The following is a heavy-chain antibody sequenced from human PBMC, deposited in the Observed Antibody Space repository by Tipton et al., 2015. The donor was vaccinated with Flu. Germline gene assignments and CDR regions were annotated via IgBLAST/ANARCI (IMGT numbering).Heavy chain of an antibody. J-gene: IGHJ3*02. CDR2: IKQDGSEK. D-gene: IGHD2-8*01. CDR3: ARDYGISHAFDI. Sequence: EASGFTFSSYWMSWVRQAPGKGLEWVANIKQDGSEKYYVDSVKGRFTISRDNAKNSLYLQMNSLRAEDTAVYYCARDYGISHAFDIWGQGTMVTVSS. V-gene: IGHV3-7*01. CDR1: GFTFSSYW.